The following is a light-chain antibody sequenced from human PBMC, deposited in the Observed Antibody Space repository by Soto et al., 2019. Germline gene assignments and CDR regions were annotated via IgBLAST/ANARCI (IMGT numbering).Light chain of an antibody. CDR2: DAS. J-gene: IGKJ3*01. CDR1: QTVRNN. CDR3: QQYNNWPPA. V-gene: IGKV3-15*01. Sequence: VLTQSPVTLSFSPGERATVSCGASQTVRNNYLAWYQQKPGQAPRLLIYDASSRATGIPARFSGSGSGTEFTLTISSLQSEDFAVYYCQQYNNWPPAFGPGTKVDIK.